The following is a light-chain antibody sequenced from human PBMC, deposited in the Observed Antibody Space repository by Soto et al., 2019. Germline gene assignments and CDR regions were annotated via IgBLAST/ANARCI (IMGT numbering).Light chain of an antibody. J-gene: IGKJ2*01. Sequence: EIVLTQSPGTLSLSPGERATHSCRASQSVSSSYLAWYQQKPGQAPRLLIYGASSRATGIPDRFSGSGSGTDFTLTISRLEPEDFAVYYCQQYGSSPLYTFGQGIKLEIK. CDR1: QSVSSSY. CDR3: QQYGSSPLYT. V-gene: IGKV3-20*01. CDR2: GAS.